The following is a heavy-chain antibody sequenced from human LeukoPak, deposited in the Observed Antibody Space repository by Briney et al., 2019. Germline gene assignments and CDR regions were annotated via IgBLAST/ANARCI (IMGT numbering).Heavy chain of an antibody. CDR1: GFTFSDYY. CDR2: ISSSGSTI. J-gene: IGHJ5*02. V-gene: IGHV3-11*01. Sequence: GGSLRLSCAASGFTFSDYYMSWIRQAPGKGLEWVSYISSSGSTIYYADSVKGRFTISRDNAKNSLYLQMNSLRAEDTAVYYCASLDSSGYKALDPWGRGTLVTVSS. CDR3: ASLDSSGYKALDP. D-gene: IGHD3-22*01.